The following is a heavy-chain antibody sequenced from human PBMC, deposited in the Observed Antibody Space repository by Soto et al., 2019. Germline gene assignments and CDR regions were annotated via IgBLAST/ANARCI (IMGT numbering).Heavy chain of an antibody. V-gene: IGHV1-3*04. D-gene: IGHD6-19*01. Sequence: QVHLVQSGAEVKKPGASVKVSCKASGYTFTDYPIHWVRQAPRQRLEWMGWLNSDNGKTEYSQAFQGRVTISRDISASTVYLQLRSLTSEDTAVYYCARVNAVKTDYWGQGTLVTVSS. J-gene: IGHJ4*02. CDR1: GYTFTDYP. CDR3: ARVNAVKTDY. CDR2: LNSDNGKT.